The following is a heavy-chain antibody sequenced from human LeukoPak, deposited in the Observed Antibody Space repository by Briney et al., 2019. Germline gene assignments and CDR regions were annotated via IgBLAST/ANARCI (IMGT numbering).Heavy chain of an antibody. V-gene: IGHV3-30-3*01. CDR3: ARDPLVYM. CDR1: EFTFSSYA. CDR2: ISFDGGKK. Sequence: GKSLRLSCAASEFTFSSYAIHWVRQAPGKGLEWVAVISFDGGKKYYADSAKGRFTISRDNAKNTVYLQMNSLRVEDTAVYYCARDPLVYMWGQGSLVTVSS. J-gene: IGHJ4*02. D-gene: IGHD2-2*02.